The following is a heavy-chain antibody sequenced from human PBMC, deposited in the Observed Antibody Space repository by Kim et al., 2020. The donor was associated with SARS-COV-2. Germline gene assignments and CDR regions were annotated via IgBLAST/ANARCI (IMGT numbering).Heavy chain of an antibody. D-gene: IGHD2-15*01. J-gene: IGHJ6*02. CDR3: AKDASGVVAATSYYYYGMDV. CDR2: ISDSDGRT. Sequence: GGSLRLSCAASGFTFRSYAMSWVRQAPGKGLEWVSGISDSDGRTYYADSVQGRFTISRDNSKNTLYLQMNSRRAEDTAVYFCAKDASGVVAATSYYYYGMDVWGQGTTGTVSS. V-gene: IGHV3-23*01. CDR1: GFTFRSYA.